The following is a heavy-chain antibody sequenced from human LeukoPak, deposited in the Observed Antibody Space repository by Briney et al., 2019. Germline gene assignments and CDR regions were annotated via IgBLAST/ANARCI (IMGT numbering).Heavy chain of an antibody. CDR2: IWSDGSNK. Sequence: GRSLRLSCAASGFTFSTYVMHWIRQAPGKGLEWVAVIWSDGSNKYYADSVKGRFTISRDNSKNTLYLQMNSLRVEDTAVYYCAKNYGDSNWFDPWGQGTLVTVSS. CDR3: AKNYGDSNWFDP. V-gene: IGHV3-33*06. D-gene: IGHD4-17*01. CDR1: GFTFSTYV. J-gene: IGHJ5*02.